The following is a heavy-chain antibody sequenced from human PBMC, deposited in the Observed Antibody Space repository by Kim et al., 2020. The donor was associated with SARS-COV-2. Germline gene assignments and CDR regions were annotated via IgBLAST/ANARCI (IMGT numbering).Heavy chain of an antibody. J-gene: IGHJ4*02. Sequence: ASVKVSCKASGYTFTSYAMNWVRQAPGQGLEWMGWINTNTGNPTYAQGFTGRFVYSLDTSVSTAYLQISSLKAEDTAVYYCAREDYGDYVFNGGAGEYWGQGTLVTVSS. D-gene: IGHD4-17*01. V-gene: IGHV7-4-1*02. CDR1: GYTFTSYA. CDR2: INTNTGNP. CDR3: AREDYGDYVFNGGAGEY.